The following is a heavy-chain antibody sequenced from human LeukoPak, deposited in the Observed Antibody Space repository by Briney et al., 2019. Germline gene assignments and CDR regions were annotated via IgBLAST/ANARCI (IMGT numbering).Heavy chain of an antibody. J-gene: IGHJ3*02. Sequence: KPSETLSLTCTVSGGSISSSSYYWGWIRQPPGKGLEWIGSIYYSGSTYYNPSLKSRVTISVDTSKNQFSLKLSSVTAADTAVYYCARVYYDSSGLGGPAFDIWGQGTMVTVSS. V-gene: IGHV4-39*07. D-gene: IGHD3-22*01. CDR1: GGSISSSSYY. CDR2: IYYSGST. CDR3: ARVYYDSSGLGGPAFDI.